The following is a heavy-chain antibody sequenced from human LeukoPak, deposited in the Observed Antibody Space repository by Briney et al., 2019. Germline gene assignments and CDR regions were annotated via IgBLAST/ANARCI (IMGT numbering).Heavy chain of an antibody. CDR1: GFTFSSYE. Sequence: GGSLRLSCAASGFTFSSYEMNWVRQAPGKGLEWVSYISSSGSTIYYADSVKGRFTISRDNAKNSLYLQMNSLRAEDTAVYYCAGASYSSSWIFDPWGQGTLVTVSS. CDR2: ISSSGSTI. CDR3: AGASYSSSWIFDP. V-gene: IGHV3-48*03. J-gene: IGHJ5*02. D-gene: IGHD6-13*01.